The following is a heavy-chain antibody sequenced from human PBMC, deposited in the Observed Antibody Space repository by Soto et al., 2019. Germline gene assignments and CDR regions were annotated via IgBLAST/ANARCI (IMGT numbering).Heavy chain of an antibody. J-gene: IGHJ4*02. CDR1: GFTVSSNY. CDR2: IYSGGST. Sequence: EVQLVESGGGLIQPGGSLRLSCTASGFTVSSNYMSWVRQAPGKGLEWVSVIYSGGSTYYADSVKGRFTISRDNSKNTLYLQMNSLRAEDTAVYYCARVGLGLWFGEYQDYWGQGTQVTVSS. V-gene: IGHV3-53*01. D-gene: IGHD3-10*01. CDR3: ARVGLGLWFGEYQDY.